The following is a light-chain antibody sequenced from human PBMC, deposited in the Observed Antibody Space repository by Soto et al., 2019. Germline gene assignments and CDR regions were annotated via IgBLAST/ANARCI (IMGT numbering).Light chain of an antibody. CDR3: QQYVRSPIT. V-gene: IGKV3-20*01. Sequence: EIVMTQSPAALSPSLGDRATISCRASQSVSSDLAWFQQKPGQAPRLLIYGASSRATGIPDRFSGSGSGTDFTLTISRLEPEDFAEYYCQQYVRSPITFGRGTRLEIK. J-gene: IGKJ5*01. CDR1: QSVSSD. CDR2: GAS.